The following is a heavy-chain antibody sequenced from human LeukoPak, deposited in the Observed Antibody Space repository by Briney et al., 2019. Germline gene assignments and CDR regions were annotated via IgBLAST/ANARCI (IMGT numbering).Heavy chain of an antibody. Sequence: SETLSLTCTVSGGSICTYYWSWIRQPPGKGLEWIGYIYYSGSTNYNPSLKSRVTISVDTSKNQFSLKLSSVTAADTAVYYCSSFGSALGFDYWGQGTLVTVSS. CDR1: GGSICTYY. V-gene: IGHV4-59*01. J-gene: IGHJ4*02. D-gene: IGHD3-10*01. CDR3: SSFGSALGFDY. CDR2: IYYSGST.